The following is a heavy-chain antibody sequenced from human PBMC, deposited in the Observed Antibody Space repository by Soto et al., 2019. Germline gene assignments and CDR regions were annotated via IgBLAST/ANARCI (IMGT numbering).Heavy chain of an antibody. Sequence: PVGSLRLSCVASGFTFDTYDIHWVRQAPGKGLQWVAPISYEGGNTYYADSVRGRFTISRDNTKNTLYLQMKSLRPEGPGLNSLATVATGIDYYYFYGLGVWGQGTSVTVSS. D-gene: IGHD1-1*01. CDR1: GFTFDTYD. CDR2: ISYEGGNT. CDR3: ATVATGIDYYYFYGLGV. V-gene: IGHV3-30-3*01. J-gene: IGHJ6*02.